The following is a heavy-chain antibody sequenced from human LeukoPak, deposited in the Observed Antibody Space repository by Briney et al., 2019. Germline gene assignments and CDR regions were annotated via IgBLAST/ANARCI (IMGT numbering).Heavy chain of an antibody. CDR1: GFTFSSYW. CDR3: ARNGPGITIFGVVYYYYYYMDV. CDR2: IKQDGSEK. V-gene: IGHV3-7*01. Sequence: GGSLRLSCAAFGFTFSSYWLSWVRQAPGKGLEWVANIKQDGSEKYYVDSVKGRFTISRDNAKNSLYLQMNSLRAEDTAVYYCARNGPGITIFGVVYYYYYYMDVWGKGTTVTVSS. J-gene: IGHJ6*03. D-gene: IGHD3-3*01.